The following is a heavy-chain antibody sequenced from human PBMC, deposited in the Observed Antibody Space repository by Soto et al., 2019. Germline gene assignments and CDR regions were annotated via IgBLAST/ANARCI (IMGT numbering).Heavy chain of an antibody. D-gene: IGHD4-17*01. V-gene: IGHV3-23*01. CDR2: ISGSGGST. Sequence: GGSLRLSCAASGFTFSSYAMSWVRQAPGKGLEWVSAISGSGGSTYYADSVKGRFTISRDNSKNTLYLQMNSLRAEDTAVYYCAKGASVYGDYGSDYYYGMDVWGQGTTVTVSS. CDR3: AKGASVYGDYGSDYYYGMDV. CDR1: GFTFSSYA. J-gene: IGHJ6*02.